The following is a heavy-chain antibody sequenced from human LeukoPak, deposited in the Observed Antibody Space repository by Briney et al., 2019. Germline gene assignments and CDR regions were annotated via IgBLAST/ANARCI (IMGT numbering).Heavy chain of an antibody. CDR3: ARDRWFGESSYAFDI. CDR1: GFTFSSYW. V-gene: IGHV3-7*01. Sequence: GGSLRLSCAASGFTFSSYWMSWVRQAPGKGLEWVANIKQDGSEKYYVDSVKGRFTISRDNAKNSLYLQMNSLRAEDTAVYYCARDRWFGESSYAFDIWGQGTMVTVSS. J-gene: IGHJ3*02. D-gene: IGHD3-10*01. CDR2: IKQDGSEK.